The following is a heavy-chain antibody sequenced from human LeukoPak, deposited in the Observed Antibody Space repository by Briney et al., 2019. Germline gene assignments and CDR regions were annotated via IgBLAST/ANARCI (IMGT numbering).Heavy chain of an antibody. V-gene: IGHV4-34*01. CDR1: GGSFSGYY. Sequence: SETLSLTRAVYGGSFSGYYWSWIRQPPGKGLEWIGEINHSGSTNYNPSLKSRVTISVDTSKNQFSLKLSSVTAADTAVYYCARGQGAIIVVVPAAAAGFDYWGQGTLVTVSS. CDR3: ARGQGAIIVVVPAAAAGFDY. CDR2: INHSGST. J-gene: IGHJ4*02. D-gene: IGHD2-2*01.